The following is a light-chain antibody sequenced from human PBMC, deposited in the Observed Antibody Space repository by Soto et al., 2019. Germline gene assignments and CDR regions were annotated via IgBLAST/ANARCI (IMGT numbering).Light chain of an antibody. J-gene: IGKJ3*01. CDR3: QSYYSPPFS. V-gene: IGKV1-39*02. CDR1: QIISIF. Sequence: DIQMTQSPFSLSASVGDRVTMTCRPSQIISIFLNWYQQKPGKAPKLLIYAASNLQSGVPSRFSGSGSETEFALTISSLQPEDVATYYCQSYYSPPFSFSAGTKVDIK. CDR2: AAS.